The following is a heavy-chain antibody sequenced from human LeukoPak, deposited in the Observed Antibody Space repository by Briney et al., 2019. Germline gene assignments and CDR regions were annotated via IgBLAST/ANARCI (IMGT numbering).Heavy chain of an antibody. CDR2: IAVDSTT. J-gene: IGHJ6*03. CDR3: ATSLSGWGTYHDLDV. Sequence: GGSLRLSCAASGFTFSSFEINWVRQAPGKGLEWVSFIAVDSTTFYADSVKGRFTLSRDNAKNSLYLQMNSLRAEDTAVYYCATSLSGWGTYHDLDVWGKGTAVTISS. V-gene: IGHV3-48*03. D-gene: IGHD6-19*01. CDR1: GFTFSSFE.